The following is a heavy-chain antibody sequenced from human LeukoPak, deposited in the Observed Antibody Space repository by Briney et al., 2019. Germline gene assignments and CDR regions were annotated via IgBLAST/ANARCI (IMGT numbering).Heavy chain of an antibody. V-gene: IGHV4-39*07. D-gene: IGHD2-15*01. CDR1: GGSISSSSYY. J-gene: IGHJ5*02. Sequence: PSETLSLTCTASGGSISSSSYYWGWIRQPPGKGLEWIGSIYYSGSTYYNPSLKSRVTISVDTSKNQFSLKLSSVTAADTAVYYCARAIGRYCSGGSCYGRIPFDPWGQGTLVTVSS. CDR2: IYYSGST. CDR3: ARAIGRYCSGGSCYGRIPFDP.